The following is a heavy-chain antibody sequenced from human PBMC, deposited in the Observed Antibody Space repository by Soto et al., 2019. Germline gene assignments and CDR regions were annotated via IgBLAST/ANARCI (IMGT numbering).Heavy chain of an antibody. V-gene: IGHV3-23*01. CDR3: AKDRPSDIVVVVAATLDAFDI. CDR1: GFTFSSYA. D-gene: IGHD2-15*01. CDR2: ISGSGGST. Sequence: EVQLLESGGGLVQPGGSLRLSCAASGFTFSSYAMSWVRQAPGKGLEWVSAISGSGGSTYYADSVKGRFTISRDNSKNTLYLQMNSLRAEDTAVYYCAKDRPSDIVVVVAATLDAFDIWGQGTMVTVSS. J-gene: IGHJ3*02.